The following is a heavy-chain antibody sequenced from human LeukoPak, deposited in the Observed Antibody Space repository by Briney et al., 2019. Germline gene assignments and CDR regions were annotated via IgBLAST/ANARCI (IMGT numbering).Heavy chain of an antibody. J-gene: IGHJ4*02. CDR2: INPSGGST. CDR1: GYTFTSYY. V-gene: IGHV1-46*01. Sequence: ASVKVSCKASGYTFTSYYMHWVRQAPGQGLEWMGIINPSGGSTSYAQKFQGRVTMTRDTFTSTVYMELSSLRSEDTAVYYCARDRAPDFWSGYSAFDYWGQGTLVTVSS. D-gene: IGHD3-3*01. CDR3: ARDRAPDFWSGYSAFDY.